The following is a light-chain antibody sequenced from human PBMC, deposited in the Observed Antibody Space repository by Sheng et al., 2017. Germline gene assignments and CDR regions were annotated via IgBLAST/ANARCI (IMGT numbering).Light chain of an antibody. J-gene: IGLJ3*02. CDR1: SSNIGAGYD. Sequence: QSVLTQPPSVSGAPGQRVTISCTGSSSNIGAGYDVHWYRQLPGTVPKLLIHGDTNRPSGVPDRFSGSKSGTSASLAITGLQAEDEADYYCQSFDSGLSGSRVFGGGTKVTVL. CDR2: GDT. V-gene: IGLV1-40*01. CDR3: QSFDSGLSGSRV.